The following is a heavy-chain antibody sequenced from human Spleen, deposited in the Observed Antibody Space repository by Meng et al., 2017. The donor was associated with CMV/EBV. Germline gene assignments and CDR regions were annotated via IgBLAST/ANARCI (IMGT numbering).Heavy chain of an antibody. CDR2: IYHTGST. V-gene: IGHV4-39*07. CDR3: ARAPSSSSDL. Sequence: SETLSLTCTVSGGSISSSSYYWGWIRQPPGKGLDWIGSIYHTGSTYYNPSLKSRVTISADTSKNQFSLKLSSVTAADTAMYYCARAPSSSSDLWGQGTLVTVSS. J-gene: IGHJ5*02. CDR1: GGSISSSSYY. D-gene: IGHD6-6*01.